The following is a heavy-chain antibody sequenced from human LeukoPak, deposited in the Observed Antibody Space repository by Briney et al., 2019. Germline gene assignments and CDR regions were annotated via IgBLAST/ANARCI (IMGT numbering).Heavy chain of an antibody. J-gene: IGHJ3*02. Sequence: GSLRLSCAASGFTFSSYEINWVRQAPGKGLEWVSYISSSCSTIYYADSVKGRFTISRDNAKNSLFLQMNSLRAEDTAAYYCARGPFPYYYDSSGYRKRAFDIWGQGTMVTVSS. D-gene: IGHD3-22*01. CDR1: GFTFSSYE. V-gene: IGHV3-48*03. CDR2: ISSSCSTI. CDR3: ARGPFPYYYDSSGYRKRAFDI.